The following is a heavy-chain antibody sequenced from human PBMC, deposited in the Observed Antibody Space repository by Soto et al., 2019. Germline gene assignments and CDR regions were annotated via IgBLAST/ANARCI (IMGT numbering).Heavy chain of an antibody. V-gene: IGHV4-31*03. CDR2: IYYSGST. CDR3: ARDSREYSSSWYKAADCFDP. J-gene: IGHJ5*02. CDR1: GGSISSGGYY. D-gene: IGHD6-13*01. Sequence: TSETLSLTCTVSGGSISSGGYYWSWIRQHPGKGLEWIGYIYYSGSTYYNPSLKSRVTISVDTSKNQFSLKLRSEDTAVYYCARDSREYSSSWYKAADCFDPWGQGTLVTVSS.